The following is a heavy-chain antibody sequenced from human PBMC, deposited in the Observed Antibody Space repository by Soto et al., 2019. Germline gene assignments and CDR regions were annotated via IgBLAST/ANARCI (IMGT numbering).Heavy chain of an antibody. Sequence: QLQLQESGSGLVKPSQTLSLTCAVSGGSISSGGYSWSWIRQPTGKGLEWIGYIYYGSTYYNPSLKRRVTISVDRSKNQFSLKLSSVTAADTAVYYCARTPDIWGQGTMVTVSS. V-gene: IGHV4-30-2*01. CDR3: ARTPDI. CDR1: GGSISSGGYS. J-gene: IGHJ3*02. CDR2: IYYGST.